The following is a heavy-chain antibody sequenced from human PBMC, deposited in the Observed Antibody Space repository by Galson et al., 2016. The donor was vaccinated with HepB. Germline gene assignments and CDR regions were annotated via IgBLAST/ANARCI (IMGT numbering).Heavy chain of an antibody. D-gene: IGHD3-10*01. V-gene: IGHV7-4-1*02. J-gene: IGHJ2*01. CDR1: GYSFTNYA. Sequence: SVKVSCKASGYSFTNYALNWVRQAPGQGLEWMGWINTRTGSPTYAQGFAGRLVFSLDTSVSTAYLQISSLKAEDTAVYYCARNLYYYGSGTKRYFDLWGCGSLVTVSS. CDR3: ARNLYYYGSGTKRYFDL. CDR2: INTRTGSP.